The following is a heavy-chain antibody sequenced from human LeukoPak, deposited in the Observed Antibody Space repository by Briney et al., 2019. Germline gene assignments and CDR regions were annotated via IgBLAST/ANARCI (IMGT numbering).Heavy chain of an antibody. V-gene: IGHV4-38-2*02. CDR3: ARDSRYRYYFDY. Sequence: SETLSLTCTVSGYSISSGYYWGWIRQPPGKGLEWIGGIYHSGSTYYNPSLKSRVTISVDTSKNQFSLKLSSVTAADTAVYYCARDSRYRYYFDYWGQGTLVTVSS. CDR1: GYSISSGYY. D-gene: IGHD3-9*01. J-gene: IGHJ4*02. CDR2: IYHSGST.